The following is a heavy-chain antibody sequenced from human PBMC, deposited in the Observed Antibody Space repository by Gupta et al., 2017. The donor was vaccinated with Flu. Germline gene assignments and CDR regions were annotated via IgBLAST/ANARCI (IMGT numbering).Heavy chain of an antibody. CDR3: ARGGVAAAGTPHNWFDP. CDR1: GGSFSGYY. V-gene: IGHV4-34*01. CDR2: INHSGST. J-gene: IGHJ5*02. Sequence: QVQLQQCGAGLLKPSETLSLTCAVSGGSFSGYYWSWIRQPPGKGLEWIGEINHSGSTNYNPSLKSRVTISVDTSKNQFSLKLSSVTAADTAVYYCARGGVAAAGTPHNWFDPWGQGTLVTVSS. D-gene: IGHD6-13*01.